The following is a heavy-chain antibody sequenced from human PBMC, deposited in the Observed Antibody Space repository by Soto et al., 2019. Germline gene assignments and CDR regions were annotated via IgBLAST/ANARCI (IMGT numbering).Heavy chain of an antibody. D-gene: IGHD4-17*01. V-gene: IGHV4-61*01. CDR2: VYYSGTT. J-gene: IGHJ4*02. CDR1: GGSVSNKTYY. Sequence: NPSETLSLTCSVSGGSVSNKTYYWSWIRQPPGKRLEWIGYVYYSGTTNYNPSLKSRVTISVDLSKNQFSLRLSSVTTADTALYYCVRTTAVPNTLRSRYFFDYWGQGTLVTVSS. CDR3: VRTTAVPNTLRSRYFFDY.